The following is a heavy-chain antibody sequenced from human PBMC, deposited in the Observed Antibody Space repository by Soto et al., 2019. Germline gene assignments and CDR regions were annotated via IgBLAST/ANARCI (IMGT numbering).Heavy chain of an antibody. Sequence: GGSLRLSCAASGFTFSSYWMHWVRQAPGKGLVWVSRINSDGSSTSYADSVKGRFTISRDNAKNTLYLQMNSLRAEDTAVYYCARVGSPLTYSYGSEYFDYWGQGTLVTVSS. V-gene: IGHV3-74*01. CDR3: ARVGSPLTYSYGSEYFDY. CDR1: GFTFSSYW. CDR2: INSDGSST. J-gene: IGHJ4*02. D-gene: IGHD5-18*01.